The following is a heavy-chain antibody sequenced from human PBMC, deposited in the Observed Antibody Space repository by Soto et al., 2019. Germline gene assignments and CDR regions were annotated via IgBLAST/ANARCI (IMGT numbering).Heavy chain of an antibody. D-gene: IGHD2-15*01. Sequence: QVQLVQSGAEVKEPGASVKVSCKASGYSFSSFGISWVRQAPGQGLEWVGWVSVPSGDTSSAQNFQGSVTVTTDTSTSTAYLEVGSLRSDDTAVYYCARTCRSGGSCYLEYWGEGTLVTVSS. J-gene: IGHJ4*02. CDR2: VSVPSGDT. CDR3: ARTCRSGGSCYLEY. CDR1: GYSFSSFG. V-gene: IGHV1-18*01.